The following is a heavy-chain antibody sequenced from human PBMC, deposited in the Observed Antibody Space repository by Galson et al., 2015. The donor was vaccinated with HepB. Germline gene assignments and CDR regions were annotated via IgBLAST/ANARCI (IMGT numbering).Heavy chain of an antibody. CDR3: ALFYDISGYYLGGFDI. D-gene: IGHD3-22*01. V-gene: IGHV2-5*02. J-gene: IGHJ3*02. Sequence: PALVKPTQTLTLTCTFSGFSLSTSGVGVGWIRQPPGKALKWLALIYWDDNERYSPSLKSRLTITKDTSKKQVVLTMTNMDPVDTATYYCALFYDISGYYLGGFDIWGQGTMVAVSS. CDR1: GFSLSTSGVG. CDR2: IYWDDNE.